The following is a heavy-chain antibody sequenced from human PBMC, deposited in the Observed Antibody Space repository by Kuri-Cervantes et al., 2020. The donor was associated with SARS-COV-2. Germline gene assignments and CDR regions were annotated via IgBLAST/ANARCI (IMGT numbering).Heavy chain of an antibody. V-gene: IGHV4-31*02. CDR1: GGSISSGGYY. J-gene: IGHJ4*02. CDR3: ARVKAPVLRFLEWPKKTYYFDS. Sequence: SCTVSGGSISSGGYYWSWIRQHPGKGLEWIGYIYYSGSTYYNPSLKSRVTISVDTSKNQFSLKLSSVTAADTAVYYCARVKAPVLRFLEWPKKTYYFDSWGQGTLVTVSS. CDR2: IYYSGST. D-gene: IGHD3-3*01.